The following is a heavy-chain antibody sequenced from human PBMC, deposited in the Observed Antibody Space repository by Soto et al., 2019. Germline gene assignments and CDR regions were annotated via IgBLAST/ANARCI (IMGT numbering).Heavy chain of an antibody. D-gene: IGHD2-8*01. V-gene: IGHV4-30-4*01. J-gene: IGHJ2*01. CDR2: IFDSGST. CDR1: GGSISGGVHS. Sequence: QVQLQESGPGLVKPSETLSLTCTVSGGSISGGVHSWSWIRQPPGKGLEWIGHIFDSGSTYYTPSLKCRLTISVDTSKNQFSLRLSSVTAADTAVYYGAREIMPLTNDWYFDLWGRGTLVTVSS. CDR3: AREIMPLTNDWYFDL.